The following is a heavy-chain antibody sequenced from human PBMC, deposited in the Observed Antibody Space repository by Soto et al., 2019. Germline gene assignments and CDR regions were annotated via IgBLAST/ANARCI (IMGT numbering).Heavy chain of an antibody. CDR1: GFTFSSNW. CDR2: INTDESST. CDR3: ARDYYHSIDA. J-gene: IGHJ5*02. V-gene: IGHV3-74*01. Sequence: GGSLRLSCAASGFTFSSNWMHWVRQAPGKGLVWVSHINTDESSTTYADSVKGRFTISRDNAKNTLYLQMNSLRAEDTAVYYCARDYYHSIDARGQGSVVT. D-gene: IGHD3-10*01.